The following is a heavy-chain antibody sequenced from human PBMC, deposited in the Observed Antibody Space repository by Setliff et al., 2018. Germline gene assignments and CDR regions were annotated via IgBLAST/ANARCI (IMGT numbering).Heavy chain of an antibody. Sequence: SETLSLTCAVYGGSFSGYYWSWIRQPPGKGLEWIGEINHSGSTNYNPSLKSRVTISVDTSKNQFSLKLSSVTAADTAVYYCARSPITIFGVVLHPLDYWRQGTLVTVSS. CDR3: ARSPITIFGVVLHPLDY. CDR2: INHSGST. V-gene: IGHV4-34*01. CDR1: GGSFSGYY. J-gene: IGHJ4*02. D-gene: IGHD3-3*01.